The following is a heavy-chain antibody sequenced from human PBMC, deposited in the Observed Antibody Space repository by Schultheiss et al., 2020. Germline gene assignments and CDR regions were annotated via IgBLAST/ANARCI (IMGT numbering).Heavy chain of an antibody. Sequence: SETLSLTCTVSGGSISSGSYYWSWIRQPPGKGLEWIGYIYYSGSTYYNPSLKSRITISVDTSKNQFSLKLSSVTAADTAVYYCARETPFQLYYYYGMDVWGQGTTVTVSS. J-gene: IGHJ6*02. D-gene: IGHD1-1*01. CDR2: IYYSGST. CDR1: GGSISSGSYY. V-gene: IGHV4-61*01. CDR3: ARETPFQLYYYYGMDV.